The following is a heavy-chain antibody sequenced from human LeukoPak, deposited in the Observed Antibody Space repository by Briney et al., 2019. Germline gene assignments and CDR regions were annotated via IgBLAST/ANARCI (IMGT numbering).Heavy chain of an antibody. V-gene: IGHV4-34*01. CDR2: INHSGST. Sequence: SETLSLTCAVCGGSFSGYYWSWIRQPPGKGLEWIGEINHSGSTNYNPSLKSRVTISVDTSKNQFSLKLSSVTAADTAVYYCARGPNYYDNSGYYYVFDYWGQGTLVTVSS. CDR1: GGSFSGYY. CDR3: ARGPNYYDNSGYYYVFDY. J-gene: IGHJ4*02. D-gene: IGHD3-22*01.